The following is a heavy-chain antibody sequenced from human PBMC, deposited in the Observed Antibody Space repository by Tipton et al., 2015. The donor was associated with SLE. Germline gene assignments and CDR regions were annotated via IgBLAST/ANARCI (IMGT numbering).Heavy chain of an antibody. V-gene: IGHV4-4*01. CDR1: GGAISSSYW. D-gene: IGHD3-22*01. Sequence: TLSLTCVVSGGAISSSYWWSWVRQPPGKGLEWIGEIYHSGRTKYNPSLKSRVTISVDKSKNQFSLKLTSVTAADTALYSCARAPIYYETSGPESGLDVWGLGTTVTVSS. CDR3: ARAPIYYETSGPESGLDV. J-gene: IGHJ6*02. CDR2: IYHSGRT.